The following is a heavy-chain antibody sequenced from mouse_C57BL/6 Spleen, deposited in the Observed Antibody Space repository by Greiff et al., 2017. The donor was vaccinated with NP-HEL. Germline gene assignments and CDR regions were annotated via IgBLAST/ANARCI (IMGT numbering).Heavy chain of an antibody. V-gene: IGHV1-64*01. Sequence: QVQLQQPGAELVKPGASVKLSCKASGYTFTSYWMHWVKQRPGQGLEWIGMIHPNSGSTNYNEKFKSKATLAVDKSSSTAYMQLSSLTSEDSAVYYCARRLITTVVAYYYAMDYWGQGTSVTVSS. D-gene: IGHD1-1*01. J-gene: IGHJ4*01. CDR1: GYTFTSYW. CDR3: ARRLITTVVAYYYAMDY. CDR2: IHPNSGST.